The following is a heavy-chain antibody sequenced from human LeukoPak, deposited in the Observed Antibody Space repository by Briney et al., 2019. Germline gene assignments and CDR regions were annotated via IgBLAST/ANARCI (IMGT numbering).Heavy chain of an antibody. V-gene: IGHV4-31*03. CDR1: GGSISSGGYY. D-gene: IGHD2-15*01. CDR2: IYYSGST. J-gene: IGHJ5*02. CDR3: ARGFRMTSNWFDP. Sequence: SQTLSLTCTVSGGSISSGGYYWSWIRQHPGKGLEWIGYIYYSGSTYYNPSLKSRVTISVDTSKNQFSLKLSSVTAADTAVYYCARGFRMTSNWFDPWGQGTLVTVSS.